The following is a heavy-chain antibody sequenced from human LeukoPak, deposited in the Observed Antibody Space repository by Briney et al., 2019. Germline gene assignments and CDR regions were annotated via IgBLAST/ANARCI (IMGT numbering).Heavy chain of an antibody. CDR1: GGSISSGDYF. J-gene: IGHJ4*02. D-gene: IGHD3-3*01. CDR3: TRAYWIGFHFDS. V-gene: IGHV4-30-4*01. Sequence: SQTLSLTCSVSGGSISSGDYFWTWIRQPPGKGLEYIGYIYYSGTTYYNPSLRSRITMSVDMSANQFSLRLTSVSAADTAVYYCTRAYWIGFHFDSWGQGILVSVSS. CDR2: IYYSGTT.